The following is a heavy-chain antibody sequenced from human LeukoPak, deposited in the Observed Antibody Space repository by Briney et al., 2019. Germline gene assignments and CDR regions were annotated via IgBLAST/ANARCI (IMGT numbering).Heavy chain of an antibody. J-gene: IGHJ3*02. CDR2: IDPSDSYT. CDR1: GYSFTSYW. CDR3: ARLNHYDSSGDDGFDI. V-gene: IGHV5-10-1*01. Sequence: GESLKISCKGSGYSFTSYWISWVRQMPGKGLEWMGRIDPSDSYTNYSPSFQGHVTISADKSISTAYLQWSSLKASDTAMYYCARLNHYDSSGDDGFDIWGRGTMVTVSS. D-gene: IGHD3-22*01.